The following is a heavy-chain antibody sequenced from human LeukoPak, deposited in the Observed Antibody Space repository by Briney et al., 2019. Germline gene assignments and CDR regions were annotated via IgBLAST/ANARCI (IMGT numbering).Heavy chain of an antibody. J-gene: IGHJ6*04. D-gene: IGHD2-8*01. Sequence: GGSLRLSCAPSGFIFSSYWMSWVRQAPGKGLEWVANIKQDGSERYNVDSVKGRFTISRDNAKNSLYLQMNSLRAEDTAVYYCARKAYALDVWGKGTTVTVSS. CDR2: IKQDGSER. CDR3: ARKAYALDV. V-gene: IGHV3-7*03. CDR1: GFIFSSYW.